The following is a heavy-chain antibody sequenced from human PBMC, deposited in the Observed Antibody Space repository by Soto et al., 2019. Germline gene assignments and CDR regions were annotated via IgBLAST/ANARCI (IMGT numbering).Heavy chain of an antibody. CDR1: GGSFRGYY. J-gene: IGHJ6*02. Sequence: QVQLQQWGAGLLKPSETLSLTCAVYGGSFRGYYWSWIRQPPGKGLEWIGEINHRGSANYNPSVKSPVTISVDTSKTQFALKLNSVTAADTAMYYCARGSRVKIPAATGRDYYYHGLDVWAQGTAVTVSS. CDR3: ARGSRVKIPAATGRDYYYHGLDV. D-gene: IGHD1-26*01. CDR2: INHRGSA. V-gene: IGHV4-34*01.